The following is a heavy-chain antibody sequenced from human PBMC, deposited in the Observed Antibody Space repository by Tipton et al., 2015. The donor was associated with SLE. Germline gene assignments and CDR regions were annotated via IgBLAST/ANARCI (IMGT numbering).Heavy chain of an antibody. J-gene: IGHJ4*02. D-gene: IGHD6-13*01. CDR2: IYYSGST. CDR1: GGSISSSSYY. Sequence: TLFLTCTVSGGSISSSSYYWGWIRQPPGKGLEWIGSIYYSGSTYYNPSLKSRVTISVDTSKNQFSLKLSSVTAADTAVYYCARALEQQPPPDYWGQGTLVTVSS. V-gene: IGHV4-39*07. CDR3: ARALEQQPPPDY.